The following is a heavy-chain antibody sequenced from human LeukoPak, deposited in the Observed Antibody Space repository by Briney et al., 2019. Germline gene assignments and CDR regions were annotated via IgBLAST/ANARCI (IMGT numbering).Heavy chain of an antibody. V-gene: IGHV4-59*01. CDR1: GGSISSYY. CDR3: ARVKGYCSGGSCYSDPYYYYMDV. Sequence: SETLSLTCTVSGGSISSYYWSWIRQPPGKGLEWIGYIYYSGSTNYNPSLKSRVTISVDTSKNQFSLKLGSVTAADTAVYYCARVKGYCSGGSCYSDPYYYYMDVWGKGTTVTVSS. D-gene: IGHD2-15*01. CDR2: IYYSGST. J-gene: IGHJ6*03.